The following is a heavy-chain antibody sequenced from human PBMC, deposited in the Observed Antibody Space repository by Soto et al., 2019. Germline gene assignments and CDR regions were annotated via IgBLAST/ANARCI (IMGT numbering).Heavy chain of an antibody. D-gene: IGHD6-19*01. CDR2: INPSGGST. Sequence: ASVKVSCKASGYTFTSYYMHRVRQAPGQGLEWMGIINPSGGSTSYAQKFQGRVTMTRDTSTSTVYMELSSLRSEDTAVYYCARVFVGQWTFDYLGQGTLVTVSS. J-gene: IGHJ4*02. CDR3: ARVFVGQWTFDY. CDR1: GYTFTSYY. V-gene: IGHV1-46*01.